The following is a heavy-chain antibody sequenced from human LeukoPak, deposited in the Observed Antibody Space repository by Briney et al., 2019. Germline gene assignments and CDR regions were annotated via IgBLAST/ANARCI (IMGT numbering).Heavy chain of an antibody. CDR1: GGSISSYY. CDR3: AKRRSRNTGPFDS. CDR2: IYTSGST. V-gene: IGHV4-4*09. J-gene: IGHJ4*03. D-gene: IGHD6-13*01. Sequence: ASETLSLTCTVSGGSISSYYWSWIRQPPGKGLEWIGYIYTSGSTNYNPSLKSRVTISVDTSKNQFSLKLSSVTAADTAVYYCAKRRSRNTGPFDSWGPGTLAAVSP.